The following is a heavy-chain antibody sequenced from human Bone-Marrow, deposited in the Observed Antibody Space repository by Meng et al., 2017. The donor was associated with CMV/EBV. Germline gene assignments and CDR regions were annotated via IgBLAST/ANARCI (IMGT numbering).Heavy chain of an antibody. J-gene: IGHJ4*02. D-gene: IGHD6-13*01. CDR3: AKGSSSHTGNFDY. V-gene: IGHV3-20*04. CDR2: INWNGGST. CDR1: GFTFDDYG. Sequence: GESLKISCAASGFTFDDYGMTWVRQAPVKGLEWVSGINWNGGSTGYADSVRGRFTISRDNSKNTLFVQMNSLRAEDTAVYYCAKGSSSHTGNFDYWGQGTLVTVSS.